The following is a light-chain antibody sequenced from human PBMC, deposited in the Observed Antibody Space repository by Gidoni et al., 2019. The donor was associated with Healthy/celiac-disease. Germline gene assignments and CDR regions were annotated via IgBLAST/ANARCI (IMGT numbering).Light chain of an antibody. Sequence: QSALTQPPSASGSPGQSVTISCTGTSSDVGGYNYVSWYQQHPGKAPKHMIYEVSKRPSGVPDRFSGSKSGNTASLTVSGLQAEDEADYYCSSYAGSNNLRVFGGGTKLTVL. CDR1: SSDVGGYNY. J-gene: IGLJ2*01. CDR3: SSYAGSNNLRV. CDR2: EVS. V-gene: IGLV2-8*01.